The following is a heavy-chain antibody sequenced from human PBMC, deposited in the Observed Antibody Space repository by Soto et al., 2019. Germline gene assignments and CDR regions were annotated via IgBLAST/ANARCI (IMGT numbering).Heavy chain of an antibody. CDR1: GYTFTSYG. CDR3: ARGLIDYSSSWYLIGFDP. V-gene: IGHV1-18*01. CDR2: ISAYNGNT. D-gene: IGHD6-13*01. Sequence: ASVKVSCKASGYTFTSYGISWVRQAPGQGLEWMGWISAYNGNTNYAQKLQGRVTMTTDTSTSTAYMELRSLRSDDTAVYYCARGLIDYSSSWYLIGFDPWGQGTLVTVSS. J-gene: IGHJ5*02.